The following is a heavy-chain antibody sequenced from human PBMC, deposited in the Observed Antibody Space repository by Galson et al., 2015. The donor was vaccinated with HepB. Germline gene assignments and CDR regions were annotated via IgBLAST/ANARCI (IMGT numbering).Heavy chain of an antibody. J-gene: IGHJ2*01. D-gene: IGHD5/OR15-5a*01. CDR1: GYTITSHY. V-gene: IGHV1-2*02. CDR2: FNPNSGDT. CDR3: AREPVGAFCSSTTCPDYWYFDV. Sequence: SVKVSCKAGGYTITSHYIHWVRQAPGQGLEWMAWFNPNSGDTGYAQKFQGRVTMTRDTTINTVDLELRRLTFDDTAIYYCAREPVGAFCSSTTCPDYWYFDVWGRGSLVTASS.